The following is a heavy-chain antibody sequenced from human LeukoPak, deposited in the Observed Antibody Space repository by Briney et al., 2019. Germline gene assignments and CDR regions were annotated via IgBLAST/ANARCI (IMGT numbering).Heavy chain of an antibody. CDR3: ARMTTVTIEAFDI. J-gene: IGHJ3*02. V-gene: IGHV3-23*01. D-gene: IGHD4-17*01. Sequence: GGSLRLSCKASGMTFDTYTMSWVRQAPGQGLEWVSGISASGGITFYADSVKGRLTISRDNSKNTLYLQMNSLRAEDTAVYYCARMTTVTIEAFDIWGQGTMVTVSS. CDR2: ISASGGIT. CDR1: GMTFDTYT.